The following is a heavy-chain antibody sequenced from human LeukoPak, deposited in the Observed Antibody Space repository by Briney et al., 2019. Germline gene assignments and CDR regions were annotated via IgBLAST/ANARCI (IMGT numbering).Heavy chain of an antibody. CDR2: ISDDGSRK. CDR1: GFFFSTYV. Sequence: GGSLRLSCAASGFFFSTYVMTWVRQAPGKGLEWVTVISDDGSRKYFADSVKGRFTISRDNSENTLYLQMNSLRADDTAVYFCAKDFLGYTGGPFDYWGQGTLVTVSS. J-gene: IGHJ4*02. CDR3: AKDFLGYTGGPFDY. V-gene: IGHV3-30*18. D-gene: IGHD6-19*01.